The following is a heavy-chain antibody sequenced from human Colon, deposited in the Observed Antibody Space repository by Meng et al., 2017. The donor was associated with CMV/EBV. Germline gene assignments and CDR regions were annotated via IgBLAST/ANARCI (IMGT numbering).Heavy chain of an antibody. D-gene: IGHD3-3*01. J-gene: IGHJ6*02. CDR3: AHSTKEDYDLWSGYYGYGMDV. CDR2: IHGSGNAI. Sequence: GESLKISCEVSGFTFSNFAMSWVRQAPGKGLEWVSTIHGSGNAIFYAASVKGRFTISRDNAKNSMYLQMNGLRVEDTGVYYCAHSTKEDYDLWSGYYGYGMDVWGQGTTVTVSS. V-gene: IGHV3-23*05. CDR1: GFTFSNFA.